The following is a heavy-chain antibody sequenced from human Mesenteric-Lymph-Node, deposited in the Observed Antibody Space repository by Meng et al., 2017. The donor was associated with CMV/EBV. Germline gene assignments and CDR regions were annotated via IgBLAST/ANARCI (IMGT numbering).Heavy chain of an antibody. Sequence: SCKASGYTFTSYAMHWVRQAPGQRLEWMGWINAGNGNTKYSQKFQGRVTITRDTSASTAYMELSSLRSEDTALYYCAKGLPATGLDYWGQGTLVTVSS. D-gene: IGHD6-13*01. J-gene: IGHJ4*02. CDR1: GYTFTSYA. CDR2: INAGNGNT. CDR3: AKGLPATGLDY. V-gene: IGHV1-3*01.